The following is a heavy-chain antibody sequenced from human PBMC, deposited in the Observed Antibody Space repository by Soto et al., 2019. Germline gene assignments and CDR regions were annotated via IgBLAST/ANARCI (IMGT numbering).Heavy chain of an antibody. V-gene: IGHV3-30-3*01. D-gene: IGHD5-18*01. J-gene: IGHJ4*02. CDR1: GFTFSSYA. CDR3: ARDVDTAMVYVDY. CDR2: ISYDGSNK. Sequence: QVQLVESGGGVVQPGRYLRLCCAASGFTFSSYAMPWVRQAPGKGLEWVAVISYDGSNKYYADSVKGRFTISRDNSKNTLYLQMNSLRAEDTAVYYCARDVDTAMVYVDYWGQGTLVTVSS.